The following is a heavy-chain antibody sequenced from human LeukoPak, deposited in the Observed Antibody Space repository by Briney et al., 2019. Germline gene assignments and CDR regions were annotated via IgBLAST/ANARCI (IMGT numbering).Heavy chain of an antibody. CDR2: IRSKANSYAT. CDR1: GFTFSGSA. D-gene: IGHD3-22*01. V-gene: IGHV3-73*01. CDR3: APRQRSSGYLEAEYFQH. J-gene: IGHJ1*01. Sequence: GGSLKLSCAASGFTFSGSAMHWVRQASGKGLEWVGRIRSKANSYATAYAASVKGRFTISRDDSKNTLYLQMNSLRAEDTAVYYCAPRQRSSGYLEAEYFQHWGQGTLVTVSS.